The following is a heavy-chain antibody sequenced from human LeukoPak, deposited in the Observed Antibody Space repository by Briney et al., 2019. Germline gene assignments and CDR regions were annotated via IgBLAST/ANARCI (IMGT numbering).Heavy chain of an antibody. V-gene: IGHV1-2*02. CDR3: ARSTTRSTVTTPWDY. CDR1: GYTFTGYY. Sequence: ASVKVSCKASGYTFTGYYMHWVRQAPGQGLEWMGWINPNSGGTNYAQKFQGRVTMTRDTSISTAYMELSRLRSDDTAVYYCARSTTRSTVTTPWDYWGQGTLVTVSS. J-gene: IGHJ4*02. D-gene: IGHD4-17*01. CDR2: INPNSGGT.